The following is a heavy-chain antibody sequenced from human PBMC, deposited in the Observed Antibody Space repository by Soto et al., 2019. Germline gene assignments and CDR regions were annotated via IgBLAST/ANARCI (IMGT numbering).Heavy chain of an antibody. V-gene: IGHV3-33*06. D-gene: IGHD7-27*01. Sequence: QVQLVESGGDVAQAGGSLRLSCAASGFNFTGYGMHWVRQAPGKGPEWVAVIWHDGTNKYYGDSVEGRFTISRDNSKNTLYLQMNSLRVEDTDLYYCVKDGPNWGSDLDEHWGQGTQVTVSS. CDR1: GFNFTGYG. J-gene: IGHJ1*01. CDR3: VKDGPNWGSDLDEH. CDR2: IWHDGTNK.